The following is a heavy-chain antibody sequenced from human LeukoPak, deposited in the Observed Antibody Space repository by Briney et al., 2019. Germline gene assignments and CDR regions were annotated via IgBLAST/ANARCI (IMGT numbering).Heavy chain of an antibody. CDR1: GGSISSGSYY. V-gene: IGHV4-39*01. J-gene: IGHJ6*03. D-gene: IGHD3-16*02. CDR2: INHSGST. Sequence: SQTLSLTYTVSGGSISSGSYYWSWIRQPPGKGLEWIGEINHSGSTYYNPSLKSRVTISVDTSKNQFSLKLSSVTAADTAVYYCTRLGELSLFDMDVWGKGTTVTVSS. CDR3: TRLGELSLFDMDV.